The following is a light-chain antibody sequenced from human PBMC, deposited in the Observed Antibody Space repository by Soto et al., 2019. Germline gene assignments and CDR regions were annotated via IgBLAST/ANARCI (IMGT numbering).Light chain of an antibody. Sequence: ETVLTQSPGTLSLSPGERATLSCRASQTITSSYLAWYQQRPGQAPRLLIYAASRRATGIPDRFSGSGSGTDFTLTISSLEPEDFAVYYCQQRSNWPPITVGQGTRLEIK. V-gene: IGKV3D-20*02. CDR3: QQRSNWPPIT. J-gene: IGKJ5*01. CDR2: AAS. CDR1: QTITSSY.